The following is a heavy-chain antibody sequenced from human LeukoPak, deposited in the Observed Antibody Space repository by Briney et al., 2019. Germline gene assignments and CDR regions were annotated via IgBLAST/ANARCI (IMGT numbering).Heavy chain of an antibody. D-gene: IGHD5-18*01. V-gene: IGHV1-69*06. Sequence: GASVKVSCTASGGTFSSYAISWVRQAPGQGLEWMGGIIPIFGTANYAQKFQGRVTITADKSTSTAYMELSSLRSEDTAVYYCARGTGYSYEPFDYWGQGTLVTVSS. J-gene: IGHJ4*02. CDR3: ARGTGYSYEPFDY. CDR2: IIPIFGTA. CDR1: GGTFSSYA.